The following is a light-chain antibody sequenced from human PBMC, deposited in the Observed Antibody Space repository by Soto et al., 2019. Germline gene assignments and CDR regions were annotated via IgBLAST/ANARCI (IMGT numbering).Light chain of an antibody. CDR2: ASS. Sequence: IQMTQSPSALSASVGDTVTITCLANQYVYSYFKWYLQKSGKAPELLLYASSSLQGGATRRFSGSGSGTTFTLTIRSLRPADFATYYCQQSYNTQVTFGGGTKVDIK. CDR3: QQSYNTQVT. J-gene: IGKJ4*02. V-gene: IGKV1-39*01. CDR1: QYVYSY.